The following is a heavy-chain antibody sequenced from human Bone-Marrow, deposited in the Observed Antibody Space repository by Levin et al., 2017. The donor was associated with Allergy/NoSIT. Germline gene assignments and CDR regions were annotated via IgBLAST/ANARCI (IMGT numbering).Heavy chain of an antibody. D-gene: IGHD3-10*01. Sequence: GGSLRLSCEVSGFIFNNYYMSWIRQAPGRGLEWISYISTSGNTKYYGDSVKGRFTIFRDNAKSSLYLQMNDLRVDDTAVYYCAREPGPFATEYAYGSQAIDYWGQGTLVTVAS. V-gene: IGHV3-11*01. CDR3: AREPGPFATEYAYGSQAIDY. J-gene: IGHJ4*02. CDR2: ISTSGNTK. CDR1: GFIFNNYY.